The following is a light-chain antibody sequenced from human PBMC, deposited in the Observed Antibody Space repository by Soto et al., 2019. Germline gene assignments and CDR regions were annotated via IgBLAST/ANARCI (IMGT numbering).Light chain of an antibody. CDR1: RSNIGNNY. CDR2: DND. V-gene: IGLV1-51*01. Sequence: QSVLTQPPSVSAAPGQKVTVSCSGSRSNIGNNYVSWYQHLPGTAPKLLIYDNDKRPSGIPDRFSASKSGTSATLDITGLQTGDAADYYCEAWDSNLSGGVFGGVTTVTVL. J-gene: IGLJ3*02. CDR3: EAWDSNLSGGV.